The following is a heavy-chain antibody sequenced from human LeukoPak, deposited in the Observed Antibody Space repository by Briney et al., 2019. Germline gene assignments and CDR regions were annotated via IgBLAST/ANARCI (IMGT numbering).Heavy chain of an antibody. Sequence: PSETLSLTCTVSGYSLSSGYYWGWIRPPPGKGLEWIGSIYHSGSTYYKPSLKSRVTISVDTSKNQFSLKLRSVTAADTAVYYCARVTSRLGWFDPWGQGTLVTVSS. D-gene: IGHD1-14*01. CDR2: IYHSGST. J-gene: IGHJ5*02. CDR1: GYSLSSGYY. V-gene: IGHV4-38-2*02. CDR3: ARVTSRLGWFDP.